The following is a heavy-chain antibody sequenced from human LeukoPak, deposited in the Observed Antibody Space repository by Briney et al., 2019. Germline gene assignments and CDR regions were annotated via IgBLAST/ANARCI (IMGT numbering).Heavy chain of an antibody. Sequence: SETLSLTCTVSGYSISSGYYWGWIRQPPGKGLEWIGSIYYSGSTYYNPSLKSRVTISVDTSKNQFSLKLSSVTAADTAVYYCARHRGYYDSSGDGYYFDYWGQGTLVTVSS. V-gene: IGHV4-38-2*02. D-gene: IGHD3-22*01. J-gene: IGHJ4*02. CDR2: IYYSGST. CDR3: ARHRGYYDSSGDGYYFDY. CDR1: GYSISSGYY.